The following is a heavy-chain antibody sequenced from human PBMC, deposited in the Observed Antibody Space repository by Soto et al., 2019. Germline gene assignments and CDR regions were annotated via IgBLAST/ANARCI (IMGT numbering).Heavy chain of an antibody. D-gene: IGHD6-19*01. CDR1: GGTFSSCA. CDR3: ARVLLNCSGWYYFDY. Sequence: QVQLVQSGAEVKKPGSSVKVSCKASGGTFSSCAISWVRQAPGQGLEWMGGIIPIFGTANYAQKFQGRVTIREDESTTPVYMGLSSLRSDDTAVYYSARVLLNCSGWYYFDYWGQGTLVTVSS. V-gene: IGHV1-69*01. CDR2: IIPIFGTA. J-gene: IGHJ4*02.